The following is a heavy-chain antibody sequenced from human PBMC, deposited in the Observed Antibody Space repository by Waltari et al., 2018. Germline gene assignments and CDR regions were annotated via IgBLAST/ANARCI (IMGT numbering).Heavy chain of an antibody. CDR3: ARHYYDFWSGGTDAFDI. V-gene: IGHV4-39*01. Sequence: QLQLQESGPGLVKPSETLSLTCTVSGGSISSSSYSWGWIRQPPGKGLEWIGSIYYSGSTYYNPSLKSRVTISVDTSKNQFSLKLSSVTAADTAVYYCARHYYDFWSGGTDAFDIWGQGTMVTVSS. J-gene: IGHJ3*02. D-gene: IGHD3-3*01. CDR1: GGSISSSSYS. CDR2: IYYSGST.